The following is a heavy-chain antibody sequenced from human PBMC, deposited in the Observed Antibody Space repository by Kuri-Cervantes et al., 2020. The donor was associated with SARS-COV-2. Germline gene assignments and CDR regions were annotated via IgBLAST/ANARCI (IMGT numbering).Heavy chain of an antibody. Sequence: GGSLRLSCAASGFTSSSYWMHWVRQAPGKGLVWVSRINSDGSSTSYADSVKGRFTMSRDTIKNTVYLQMNRLQGGDPGVYYCAKGPNEHHYDFWTALDKRGQGTLVTVSS. CDR1: GFTSSSYW. CDR3: AKGPNEHHYDFWTALDK. V-gene: IGHV3-74*01. D-gene: IGHD3-3*01. CDR2: INSDGSST. J-gene: IGHJ4*02.